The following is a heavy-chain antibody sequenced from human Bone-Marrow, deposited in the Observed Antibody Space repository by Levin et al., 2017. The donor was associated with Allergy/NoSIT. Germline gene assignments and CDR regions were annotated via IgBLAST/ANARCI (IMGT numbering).Heavy chain of an antibody. CDR3: ARSSRLRTAWNQFHYDLDV. Sequence: GGSLRLSCAASGFIFSSYALHWVRQAPGKGLEWVALISKDGSDKYYIDSVKGRFTISRDNSKSTLYLQMSSLRAEDAAMYYCARSSRLRTAWNQFHYDLDVWGQGTTVTVSS. CDR2: ISKDGSDK. V-gene: IGHV3-30*04. D-gene: IGHD1-1*01. J-gene: IGHJ6*02. CDR1: GFIFSSYA.